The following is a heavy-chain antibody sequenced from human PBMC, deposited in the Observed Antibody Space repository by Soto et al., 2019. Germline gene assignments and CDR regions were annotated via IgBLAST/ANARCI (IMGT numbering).Heavy chain of an antibody. CDR2: ISYDGSNK. CDR1: GFTFSSYA. V-gene: IGHV3-30-3*01. CDR3: ARDPSPVAGGSFDY. Sequence: PGGSLRLSCAASGFTFSSYAMHWVRQAPGKGLEWVAVISYDGSNKYYADSVKGRFTISRDNSKNTLYLQMNSLRAEDTAVYYCARDPSPVAGGSFDYWGQGTLVTVSS. D-gene: IGHD6-19*01. J-gene: IGHJ4*02.